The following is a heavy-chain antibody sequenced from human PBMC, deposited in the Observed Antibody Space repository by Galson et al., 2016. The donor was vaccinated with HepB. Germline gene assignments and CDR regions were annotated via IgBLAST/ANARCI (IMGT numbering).Heavy chain of an antibody. D-gene: IGHD5-12*01. Sequence: SVKVSCKASGYAFTAFSMHWVRQAPGQRPEWVGWINTANGNTKYSQDFQGRVTINRDRSATTVSLELHSLRSEDMAVYYCARTRNDGYDYNSYYSAMDVWGQGPSVTVSS. V-gene: IGHV1-3*03. J-gene: IGHJ6*02. CDR3: ARTRNDGYDYNSYYSAMDV. CDR1: GYAFTAFS. CDR2: INTANGNT.